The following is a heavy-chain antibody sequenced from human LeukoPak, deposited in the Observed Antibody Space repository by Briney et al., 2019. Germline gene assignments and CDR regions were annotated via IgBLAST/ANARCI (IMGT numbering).Heavy chain of an antibody. Sequence: GSSVKVSCKASGGTFSSYAISWVRQAPGQGLEWMGGIIPIFGTATYAQKFQGRVTITADESTSTAYMELSSLRSEDTAVYYCAREGALGILAYNWFDPWGQGTLVTVSS. CDR2: IIPIFGTA. D-gene: IGHD7-27*01. V-gene: IGHV1-69*01. CDR1: GGTFSSYA. J-gene: IGHJ5*02. CDR3: AREGALGILAYNWFDP.